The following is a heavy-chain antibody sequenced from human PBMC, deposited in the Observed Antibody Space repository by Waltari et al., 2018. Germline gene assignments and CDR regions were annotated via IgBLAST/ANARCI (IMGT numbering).Heavy chain of an antibody. CDR3: ARARSGWPYWYFDL. CDR2: IYTRGST. Sequence: QVQLQESGPGLVKPSATLSLTCTVPGGSISSYYWTWLRQPAGKGLEWIGRIYTRGSTNYNPSLKSRVTMSVDTSKNQFSLKLSSVTAADTAVYYCARARSGWPYWYFDLWGRGTLVTVSS. J-gene: IGHJ2*01. V-gene: IGHV4-4*07. D-gene: IGHD6-19*01. CDR1: GGSISSYY.